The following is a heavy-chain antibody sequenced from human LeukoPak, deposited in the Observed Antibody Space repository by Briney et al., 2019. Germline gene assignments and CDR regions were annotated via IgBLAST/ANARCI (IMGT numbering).Heavy chain of an antibody. V-gene: IGHV3-21*04. D-gene: IGHD5-24*01. CDR2: ISSGSSHI. Sequence: GGSLTLSCAVSGLTFSTHSMSWVRQAPGKGLEWVSSISSGSSHIYYADSMKGRFTISRDDAKNSLFLQMNSLRAEDTAVCYCARDFRTQLDGYSPPYHFDYWGQGALVTVSS. CDR1: GLTFSTHS. J-gene: IGHJ4*02. CDR3: ARDFRTQLDGYSPPYHFDY.